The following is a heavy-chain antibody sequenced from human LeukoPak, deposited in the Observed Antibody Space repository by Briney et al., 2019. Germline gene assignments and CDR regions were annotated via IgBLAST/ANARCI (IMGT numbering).Heavy chain of an antibody. CDR2: ISAYNGTT. CDR1: GYTFTSYG. CDR3: ARDESLVVTTSGYFDY. J-gene: IGHJ4*02. V-gene: IGHV1-18*01. Sequence: ASVKVSCKASGYTFTSYGISWVRQAPGQGLEWMGWISAYNGTTNYAQKLLGRVTMTTDTSTSTAYMELRSLRSDDTAVYYCARDESLVVTTSGYFDYWGQGTLVTVSS. D-gene: IGHD3-22*01.